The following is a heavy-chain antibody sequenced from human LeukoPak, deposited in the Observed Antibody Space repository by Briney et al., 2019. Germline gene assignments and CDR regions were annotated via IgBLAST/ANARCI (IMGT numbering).Heavy chain of an antibody. V-gene: IGHV3-30*18. J-gene: IGHJ6*02. CDR2: ISYDGSNK. CDR1: GFTFSSYG. CDR3: AKGYCSGGSCYSPPYYYYGMDV. Sequence: QSGGSLRLSCAASGFTFSSYGMHWVRQAPGKGLEWVAVISYDGSNKYYADSVKGRFTISRDNSKNTLYLQMNSLRAEDTAVYYCAKGYCSGGSCYSPPYYYYGMDVWGQGTTVTVSS. D-gene: IGHD2-15*01.